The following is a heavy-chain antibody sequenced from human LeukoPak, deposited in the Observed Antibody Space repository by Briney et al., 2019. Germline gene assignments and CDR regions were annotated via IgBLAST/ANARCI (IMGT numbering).Heavy chain of an antibody. CDR1: GGSISSHY. V-gene: IGHV4-4*07. D-gene: IGHD6-13*01. Sequence: SETLSLTCTVSGGSISSHYWSWIRQPAGKRLEWIGRIWATGSTVDSPSFRSRLTLSIDRSKSQLSLKLTSMTAADTAVYYCARGSSSFLFGYWGQGTLVTVSS. J-gene: IGHJ4*02. CDR2: IWATGST. CDR3: ARGSSSFLFGY.